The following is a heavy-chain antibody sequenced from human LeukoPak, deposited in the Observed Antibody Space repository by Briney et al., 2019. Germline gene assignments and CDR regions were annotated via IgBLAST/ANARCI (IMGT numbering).Heavy chain of an antibody. Sequence: GGSLRLSCAASGFTFSSYGMHWVRQAPGKGLVWVSRIKSDGSSTSYADSAKGRFTISRDNAKSTVYLQMNSLRAEDTAVYYCARESTSWYFDLWGRGTLVTVSS. V-gene: IGHV3-74*01. D-gene: IGHD2-2*01. CDR1: GFTFSSYG. CDR2: IKSDGSST. J-gene: IGHJ2*01. CDR3: ARESTSWYFDL.